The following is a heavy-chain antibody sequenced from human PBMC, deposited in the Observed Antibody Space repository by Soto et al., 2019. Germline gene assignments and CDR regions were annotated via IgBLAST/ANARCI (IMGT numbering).Heavy chain of an antibody. Sequence: SETLSLTCTVSGGSISSSSYYWGWIRQPPGKGLEWIGSIYYSGSTYYNPSLKSRVTISVDTSKNQFSLKLSSVTAADTAVYYCASPYPYCTNGVCYDYWGQGTLVTVSS. J-gene: IGHJ4*02. CDR1: GGSISSSSYY. CDR3: ASPYPYCTNGVCYDY. D-gene: IGHD2-8*01. CDR2: IYYSGST. V-gene: IGHV4-39*01.